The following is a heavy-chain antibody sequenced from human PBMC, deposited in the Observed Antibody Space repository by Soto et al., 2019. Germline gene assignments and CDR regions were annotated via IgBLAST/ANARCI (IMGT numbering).Heavy chain of an antibody. J-gene: IGHJ6*02. V-gene: IGHV1-69*01. D-gene: IGHD3-9*01. CDR2: IIPIFGTA. CDR3: ASSYYDILTGSHYYYYGMDV. CDR1: GGTFSSYA. Sequence: QVQLVQSGAEVKKPGSSVKVSCKASGGTFSSYAISWVRQAPGQGLEWMGGIIPIFGTANYAQKFQGRVTITADESTSTAYMELSSLRSEDTAVYYCASSYYDILTGSHYYYYGMDVWGQGTTVTVSS.